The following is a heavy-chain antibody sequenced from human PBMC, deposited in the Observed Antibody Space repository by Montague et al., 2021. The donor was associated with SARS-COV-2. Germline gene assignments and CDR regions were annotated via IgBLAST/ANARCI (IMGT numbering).Heavy chain of an antibody. D-gene: IGHD6-19*01. J-gene: IGHJ4*02. CDR3: ARASVARKVLDY. Sequence: SETLSLTCTVSGGSISSYYWSWIRQPPGKGLERIGYIYYSGSTNYDPSLKSRVTISVDTSKNQFSPKLSSVTAADTAVYYCARASVARKVLDYWGQGTLVTVSS. CDR2: IYYSGST. CDR1: GGSISSYY. V-gene: IGHV4-59*01.